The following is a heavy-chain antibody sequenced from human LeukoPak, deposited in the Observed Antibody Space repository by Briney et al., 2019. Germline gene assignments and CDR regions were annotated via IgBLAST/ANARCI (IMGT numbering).Heavy chain of an antibody. CDR3: ARARELGSKTKYYFDY. Sequence: ASVKVSCKASGYTFTSYGISWVRQAPGQGLEWMGWISAYNGNTNYAQKLQGRVTMTRDMSTRTVYMELSSLGYEDTAVYYCARARELGSKTKYYFDYWGQGTLVTVSS. J-gene: IGHJ4*02. V-gene: IGHV1-18*01. CDR1: GYTFTSYG. D-gene: IGHD1-7*01. CDR2: ISAYNGNT.